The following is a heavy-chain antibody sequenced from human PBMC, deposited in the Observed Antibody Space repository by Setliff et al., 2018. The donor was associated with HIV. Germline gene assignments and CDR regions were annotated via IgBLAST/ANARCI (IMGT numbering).Heavy chain of an antibody. D-gene: IGHD2-8*01. J-gene: IGHJ4*02. Sequence: SVKVSCKASGGTFSSYAISWVRQAPGQGLEWMGGIIPILGIANYAQKFQGRVTITADKSTSTAYMELSSLRSEDTALYYCASGSGYCKNGVCYIGVHRTPDKYYFDSWGQGALVTVSS. CDR2: IIPILGIA. CDR1: GGTFSSYA. V-gene: IGHV1-69*10. CDR3: ASGSGYCKNGVCYIGVHRTPDKYYFDS.